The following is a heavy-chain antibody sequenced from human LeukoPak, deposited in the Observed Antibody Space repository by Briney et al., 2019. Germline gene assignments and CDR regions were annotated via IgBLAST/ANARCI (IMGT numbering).Heavy chain of an antibody. CDR3: ARVERGSSYGWFDP. D-gene: IGHD6-6*01. Sequence: ASVKVSCKVSGYTLTELSMHWVRQAPGKGLEWMGGFDPEDGETIYAQKLQGRVTMTTDTSTSTAYMELRSLRSDDTAVYYCARVERGSSYGWFDPWGQETLVTVSS. J-gene: IGHJ5*02. CDR1: GYTLTELS. V-gene: IGHV1-24*01. CDR2: FDPEDGET.